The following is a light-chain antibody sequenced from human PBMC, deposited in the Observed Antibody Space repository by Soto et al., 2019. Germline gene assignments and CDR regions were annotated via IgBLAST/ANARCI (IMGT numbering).Light chain of an antibody. Sequence: QSVLTQPASVSGSPGQSITISCTGTSSDVGGYNHVSWYQQHPGKAPKLMIYEVTNRPSGVSSRFSGSKSDNTASLTISGLQAEDEGDYYCGSYSNSDTWVFGGGTKVTVL. CDR3: GSYSNSDTWV. J-gene: IGLJ3*02. CDR1: SSDVGGYNH. V-gene: IGLV2-14*01. CDR2: EVT.